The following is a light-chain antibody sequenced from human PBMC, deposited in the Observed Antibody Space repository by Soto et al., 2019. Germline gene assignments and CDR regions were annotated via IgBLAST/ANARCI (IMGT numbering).Light chain of an antibody. CDR1: SSNIGGYNV. V-gene: IGLV2-14*01. Sequence: QSALTQPASVSGSPGQSITISCSGTSSNIGGYNVVSWYQQHPGKAPKVIIYEVSNRPSGVSNRFSGSKSGNTASLTISGLQAEDEADYYCNSYTSSSTVVFGGGTKLTVL. J-gene: IGLJ2*01. CDR2: EVS. CDR3: NSYTSSSTVV.